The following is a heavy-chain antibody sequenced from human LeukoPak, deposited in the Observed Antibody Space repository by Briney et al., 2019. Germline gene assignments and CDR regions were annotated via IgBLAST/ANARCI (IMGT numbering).Heavy chain of an antibody. CDR1: GFTFSNAW. Sequence: GGSLRLSCAASGFTFSNAWMSWVRQAPGKGLEWVGRIKSKTDGGTTDYAAPVKGRFTISRDDSKNTLYLQMNSLKTEDTAVYYCILGSSGYSSGWYINYWGQGTLVTVSS. CDR2: IKSKTDGGTT. J-gene: IGHJ4*02. V-gene: IGHV3-15*01. CDR3: ILGSSGYSSGWYINY. D-gene: IGHD6-19*01.